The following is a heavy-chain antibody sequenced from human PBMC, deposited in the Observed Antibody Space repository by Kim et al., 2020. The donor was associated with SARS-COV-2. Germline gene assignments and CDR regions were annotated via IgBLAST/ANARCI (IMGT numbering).Heavy chain of an antibody. Sequence: YAEAVKGRFTNARDNDKNSLYLQMNSLRAEDTAVDYLARGAQSSTSCPDYWGQGTLVTVSS. V-gene: IGHV3-21*01. CDR3: ARGAQSSTSCPDY. J-gene: IGHJ4*02. D-gene: IGHD2-2*01.